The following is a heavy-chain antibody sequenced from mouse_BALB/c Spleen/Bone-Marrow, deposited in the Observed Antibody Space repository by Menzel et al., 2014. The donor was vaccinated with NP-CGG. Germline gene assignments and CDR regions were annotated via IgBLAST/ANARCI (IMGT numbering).Heavy chain of an antibody. J-gene: IGHJ4*01. D-gene: IGHD6-1*01. CDR1: GYTFTDYW. Sequence: QVQLQQSGAELVMPGASVKMSCKASGYTFTDYWMHWVKQRPGQGLEWIGTIDTSDSFTIYNQNFKGKATLTVDESSTTAFMHLSSLTADDSAVYYCVRRHGNDAMDYWGQGTSVAVSS. CDR2: IDTSDSFT. CDR3: VRRHGNDAMDY. V-gene: IGHV1-69*01.